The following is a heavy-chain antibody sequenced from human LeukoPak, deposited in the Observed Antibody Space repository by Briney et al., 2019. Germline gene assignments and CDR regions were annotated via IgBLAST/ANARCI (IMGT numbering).Heavy chain of an antibody. Sequence: GGSLRLSCAASGFTVSSTYMSWVRQAPGKGLEWVSVLYSGGSTYYADSVKGRFTISRDNSKNTLYLQMNNLRAEDTAVYYCARGVGVTTFDYWGQGTLVTVSS. D-gene: IGHD1-26*01. CDR3: ARGVGVTTFDY. CDR1: GFTVSSTY. J-gene: IGHJ4*02. CDR2: LYSGGST. V-gene: IGHV3-53*01.